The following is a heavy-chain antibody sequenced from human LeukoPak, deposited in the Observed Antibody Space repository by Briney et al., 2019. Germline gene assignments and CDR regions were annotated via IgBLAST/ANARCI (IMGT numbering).Heavy chain of an antibody. CDR3: ARQQWGRNFDY. Sequence: ASETLSLTCTVSGGSISSYYWSRIPQPAGKGLEWIGRIYTSGTTNYKPSLKSRVTMSVDTSKNQFSLKLSSATAADTAVYYCARQQWGRNFDYWGQGTLVTVSS. CDR2: IYTSGTT. D-gene: IGHD6-19*01. CDR1: GGSISSYY. J-gene: IGHJ4*02. V-gene: IGHV4-4*07.